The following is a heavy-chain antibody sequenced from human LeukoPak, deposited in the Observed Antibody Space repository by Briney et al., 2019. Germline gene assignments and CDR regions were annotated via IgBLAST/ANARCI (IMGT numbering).Heavy chain of an antibody. V-gene: IGHV3-7*01. Sequence: GGSLRLSCAASGFTFNSFWINWVRRAPGEGMAWEDCITQDVSEKCFLNSVKGRFTSARDNAKTSLFLQMKSLRGADTAVYYCARGVYCSPTICYGGRYYYYMDVWGKGTTVTVSS. CDR3: ARGVYCSPTICYGGRYYYYMDV. CDR1: GFTFNSFW. D-gene: IGHD2-2*01. J-gene: IGHJ6*03. CDR2: ITQDVSEK.